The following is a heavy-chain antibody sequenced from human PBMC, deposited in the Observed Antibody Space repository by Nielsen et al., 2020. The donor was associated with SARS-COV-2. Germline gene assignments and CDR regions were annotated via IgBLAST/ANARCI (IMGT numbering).Heavy chain of an antibody. CDR2: IKQDGSEK. V-gene: IGHV3-7*01. Sequence: GESLKISCAASGFTFSSYWMSWVRQAPGKGLEWVANIKQDGSEKYYVDSVKGRFTISRDNAKNSLYLQMNSLRAEDTAVYYCARDLIPKITMVRGVITGAFDIWGQGTMVTVSS. CDR1: GFTFSSYW. J-gene: IGHJ3*02. D-gene: IGHD3-10*01. CDR3: ARDLIPKITMVRGVITGAFDI.